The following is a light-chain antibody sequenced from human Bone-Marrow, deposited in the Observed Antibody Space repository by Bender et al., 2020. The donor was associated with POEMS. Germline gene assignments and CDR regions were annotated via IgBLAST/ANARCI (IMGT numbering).Light chain of an antibody. J-gene: IGLJ2*01. V-gene: IGLV3-1*01. CDR1: KLGDTY. CDR2: EDS. Sequence: SFALTQPPSVSVSPGQTASITCSGEKLGDTYAFWYQQKPGQSPQLVIYEDSKRPSGIPERFSGFNSGHTATLTISGTQAMDEADYYCQAWAGSPSGIFGGGTKLTVL. CDR3: QAWAGSPSGI.